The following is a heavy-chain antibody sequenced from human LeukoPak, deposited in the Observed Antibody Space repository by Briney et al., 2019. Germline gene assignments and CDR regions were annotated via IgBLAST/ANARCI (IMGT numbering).Heavy chain of an antibody. CDR3: ARDLVVGVAAHDAFDI. V-gene: IGHV1-2*02. CDR2: INPNSGGT. D-gene: IGHD2-15*01. J-gene: IGHJ3*02. CDR1: GYTFTGYF. Sequence: ASVKVSCKASGYTFTGYFFHWVRQAPGQGLEWMGWINPNSGGTNYAQKFQGRVTMTSDTSISTAYMELSRLRSDDTAVYYCARDLVVGVAAHDAFDIWGQGTMVTVSS.